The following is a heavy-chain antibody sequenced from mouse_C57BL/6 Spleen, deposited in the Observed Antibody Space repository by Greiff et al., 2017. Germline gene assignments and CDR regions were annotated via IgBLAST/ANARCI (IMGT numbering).Heavy chain of an antibody. Sequence: VQLQQPGAELVMPGASVKLSCKASGYTFTSYWMHWVKQRPGQGLEWIGEIDPSDSYTNYNQKFKGKSTLTVDKSSSTAYMQLSSLTSEDSAVYYCARRYYYGSSYLYWYFDVWGTGTTVTVSS. J-gene: IGHJ1*03. CDR3: ARRYYYGSSYLYWYFDV. CDR1: GYTFTSYW. V-gene: IGHV1-69*01. D-gene: IGHD1-1*01. CDR2: IDPSDSYT.